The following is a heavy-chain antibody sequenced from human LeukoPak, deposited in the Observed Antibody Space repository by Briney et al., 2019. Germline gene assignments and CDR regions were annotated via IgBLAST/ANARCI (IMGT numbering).Heavy chain of an antibody. CDR3: ARAGWQQLVRSLDASDI. J-gene: IGHJ3*02. Sequence: PSETLSLTCTVSGGSISSGDYYWSWIRQPPGKGLEWIGYIYYSGSTYYNPSLKSRVTISVDTSKNQFSLKLSSVTAADTAVYYCARAGWQQLVRSLDASDIWGQGTMVTVSS. V-gene: IGHV4-30-4*08. CDR2: IYYSGST. CDR1: GGSISSGDYY. D-gene: IGHD6-13*01.